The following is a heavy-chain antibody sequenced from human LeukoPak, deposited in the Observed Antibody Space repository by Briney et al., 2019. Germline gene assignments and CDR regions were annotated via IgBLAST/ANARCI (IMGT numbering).Heavy chain of an antibody. Sequence: GGSLRLSCAASGLTFSGSAMHWVRQASGKGLEWVGRIRSKANSYATAYAASVKGRFTISRDDSKNTAYLQMNSLKTEDTAVYYCARPHSEAWYFDLWGRGTLVTVSS. CDR2: IRSKANSYAT. V-gene: IGHV3-73*01. CDR1: GLTFSGSA. J-gene: IGHJ2*01. CDR3: ARPHSEAWYFDL.